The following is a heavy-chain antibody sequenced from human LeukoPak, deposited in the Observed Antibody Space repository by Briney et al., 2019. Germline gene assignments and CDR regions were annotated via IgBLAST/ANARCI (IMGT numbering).Heavy chain of an antibody. CDR3: AREEYYYDSSGPGY. Sequence: ASVKVSCKASGYTFTSYGISWVRQAPGQGLEWMGWISAYNGNTNYAQKLQGRVTMTTDTSTSTAYMELRSLRSDDTAVYYRAREEYYYDSSGPGYWGQGTLVTVSS. D-gene: IGHD3-22*01. CDR2: ISAYNGNT. J-gene: IGHJ4*02. CDR1: GYTFTSYG. V-gene: IGHV1-18*01.